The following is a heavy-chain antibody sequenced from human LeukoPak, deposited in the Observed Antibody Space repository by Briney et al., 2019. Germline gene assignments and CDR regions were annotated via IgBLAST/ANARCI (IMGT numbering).Heavy chain of an antibody. V-gene: IGHV3-9*01. Sequence: GGSLRLSCAASGFTFDDYAMHWVRQAPGKGLEWVSGISWNSGSIGYADSVKGRFTISRDNAKNSLYLQMNSLRAEDTAVYYCARGSVVRGVIITSGFDYWGQGTLVTVSS. CDR3: ARGSVVRGVIITSGFDY. D-gene: IGHD3-10*01. CDR2: ISWNSGSI. J-gene: IGHJ4*02. CDR1: GFTFDDYA.